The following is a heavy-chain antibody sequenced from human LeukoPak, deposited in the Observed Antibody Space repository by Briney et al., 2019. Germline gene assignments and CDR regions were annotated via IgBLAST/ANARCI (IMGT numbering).Heavy chain of an antibody. D-gene: IGHD5-24*01. J-gene: IGHJ4*02. CDR2: IYYSGTT. CDR1: GGSFNGYY. Sequence: NPSETLSLTCAVYGGSFNGYYWSWIRQPPGKGLEWIGSIYYSGTTYYNPSLASRVTIFVDTSKNQFSLRLSSVTAADTAVYYCARRDQAIDYWGQGTLVTVSS. V-gene: IGHV4-34*01. CDR3: ARRDQAIDY.